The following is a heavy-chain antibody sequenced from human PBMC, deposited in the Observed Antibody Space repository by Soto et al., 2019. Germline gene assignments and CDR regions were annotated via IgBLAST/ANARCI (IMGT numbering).Heavy chain of an antibody. Sequence: QLQLQESRPGLVKPSETLSLTCTVSGGSHSTRGYYWGWIRQPPGKGLECIGTIYYRGSTYHNPSVKSRVTMSADTSKNQSSPKLGSVTTVDTAVYYCATSNWFDTWGQGTLVTGSS. CDR2: IYYRGST. J-gene: IGHJ5*02. V-gene: IGHV4-39*01. CDR1: GGSHSTRGYY. CDR3: ATSNWFDT.